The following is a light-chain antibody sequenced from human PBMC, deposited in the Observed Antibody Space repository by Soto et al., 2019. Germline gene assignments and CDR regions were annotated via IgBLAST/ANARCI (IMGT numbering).Light chain of an antibody. Sequence: EIVLTQSPGTLSVSPGEGATLSCRASQSVSSKLAWYQQKPGQAPRLLFYGASTGATGIPARFSGSGSETEFTLSISSLQSDYFAVYSCQQYNNWPGTFGQGTKV. J-gene: IGKJ1*01. CDR2: GAS. CDR1: QSVSSK. V-gene: IGKV3-15*01. CDR3: QQYNNWPGT.